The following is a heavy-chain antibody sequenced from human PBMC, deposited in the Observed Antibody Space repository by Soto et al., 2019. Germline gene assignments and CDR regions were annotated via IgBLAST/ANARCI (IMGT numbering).Heavy chain of an antibody. CDR2: IIPIFGTA. CDR1: GYTFTSYG. D-gene: IGHD5-18*01. V-gene: IGHV1-69*06. CDR3: AREGYRYANTRFYYYYGMDV. J-gene: IGHJ6*02. Sequence: SVKVSCKASGYTFTSYGISWVRQAPGQGLEWMGGIIPIFGTANYAQKFQGRVTITADKSTSTAYMELSSLRSEDTAVYYCAREGYRYANTRFYYYYGMDVWGQGTTVTVSS.